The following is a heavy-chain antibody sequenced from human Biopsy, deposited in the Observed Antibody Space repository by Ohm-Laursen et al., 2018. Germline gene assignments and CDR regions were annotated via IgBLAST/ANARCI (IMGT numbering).Heavy chain of an antibody. CDR1: GASVRSHF. D-gene: IGHD3-3*01. Sequence: SETLSLTCTLSGASVRSHFLTWIRQPPRKGLQWIGSISNSGTTKSSPSLKSRVNISLHTSKNQLSLKLTSVTAADTAVYYCARLSTLFGVADFTDDWGQGTLVTVSS. J-gene: IGHJ4*02. CDR2: ISNSGTT. V-gene: IGHV4-59*08. CDR3: ARLSTLFGVADFTDD.